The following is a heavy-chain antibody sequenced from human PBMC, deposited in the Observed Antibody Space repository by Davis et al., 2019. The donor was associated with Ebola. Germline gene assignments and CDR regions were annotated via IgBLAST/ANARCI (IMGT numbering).Heavy chain of an antibody. CDR3: ARGLRPDAEYFQH. V-gene: IGHV4-34*01. D-gene: IGHD1-14*01. J-gene: IGHJ1*01. CDR2: INHSGST. CDR1: GGSFSGYY. Sequence: PSETLSLTCAVYGGSFSGYYWSWIRQPPGKGLEWIGEINHSGSTNYNPSLKSRVTISVDTSKNQFSLKLSSVTAADTAVYYCARGLRPDAEYFQHWGQGTLVTVSS.